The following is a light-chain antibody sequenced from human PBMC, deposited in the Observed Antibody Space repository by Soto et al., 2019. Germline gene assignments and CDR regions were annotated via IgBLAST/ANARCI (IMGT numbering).Light chain of an antibody. V-gene: IGLV2-14*03. Sequence: QSALTQPASVSGSPGQSITISCTGSSSDVGGYNYVSWYQQHTGKAPKLMICDVTNRPSGFSNRFSVSNSGNTASLTISGLQTEDEADYYCSSFASSIPLVFGGGTKLTVL. CDR3: SSFASSIPLV. CDR1: SSDVGGYNY. CDR2: DVT. J-gene: IGLJ2*01.